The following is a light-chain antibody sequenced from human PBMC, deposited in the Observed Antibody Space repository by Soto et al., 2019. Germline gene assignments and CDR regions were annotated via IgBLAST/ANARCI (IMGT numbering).Light chain of an antibody. V-gene: IGKV3-20*01. Sequence: EIVLTQSPGTLSLSPGEIATLSCRASQNVISDYLAWYQQKTGQAPRLLIYSTSNEATGIPDRFSGSGSGTDFTLNISRLEPEDFAVYYCQLYGRSPLFTFGPGTTVDVK. CDR2: STS. J-gene: IGKJ3*01. CDR3: QLYGRSPLFT. CDR1: QNVISDY.